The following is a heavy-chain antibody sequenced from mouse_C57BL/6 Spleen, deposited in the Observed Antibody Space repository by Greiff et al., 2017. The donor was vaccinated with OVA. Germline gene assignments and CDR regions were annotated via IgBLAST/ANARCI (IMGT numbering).Heavy chain of an antibody. D-gene: IGHD2-2*01. CDR2: IDPSDSYT. J-gene: IGHJ3*01. Sequence: VQLQQPGAELVKPGASVKLSCKASGYTFTSYWMQWVKQRPGQGLEWIGEIDPSDSYTNYNQKFKGKATLTVDTSSSTAYMQLSSLTSEDSAVYYCARSVYGYDGFAYWGQGTLVTVSA. CDR3: ARSVYGYDGFAY. CDR1: GYTFTSYW. V-gene: IGHV1-50*01.